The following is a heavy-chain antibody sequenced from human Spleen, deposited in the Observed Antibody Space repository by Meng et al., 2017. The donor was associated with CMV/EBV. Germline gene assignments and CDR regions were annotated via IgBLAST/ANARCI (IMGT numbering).Heavy chain of an antibody. CDR3: AKDRAVLRFLDGMDV. J-gene: IGHJ6*02. CDR1: GFTFSSYG. D-gene: IGHD3-3*01. V-gene: IGHV3-33*06. CDR2: IWYDGSNK. Sequence: LSLTCAASGFTFSSYGMHWVRQAPGKGLEWVAVIWYDGSNKYYADSVKGRFTISRDNSKNTLYLQMNSLRAEDTAVYYCAKDRAVLRFLDGMDVWGQGTTVTVSS.